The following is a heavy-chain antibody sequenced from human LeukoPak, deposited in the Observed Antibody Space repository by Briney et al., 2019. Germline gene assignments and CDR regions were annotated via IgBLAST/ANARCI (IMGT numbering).Heavy chain of an antibody. CDR3: ARQTGSGLFILP. J-gene: IGHJ4*02. V-gene: IGHV4-38-2*02. D-gene: IGHD3/OR15-3a*01. CDR1: AYSISSGYY. Sequence: SETLSLTCTVSAYSISSGYYWGWIRPPPRKGLEWIGSLSHSGSTYYNASLKSQVSISIDTSKNRFSLKLTSVTAADTAVYYCARQTGSGLFILPGGQGTLVTVSS. CDR2: LSHSGST.